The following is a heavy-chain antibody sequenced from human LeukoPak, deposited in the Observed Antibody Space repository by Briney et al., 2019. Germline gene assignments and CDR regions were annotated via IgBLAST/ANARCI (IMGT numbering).Heavy chain of an antibody. J-gene: IGHJ4*02. CDR2: ISGSGGRT. V-gene: IGHV3-23*01. Sequence: PGGSLRLSCAASGFTFSSYSMNWVRQAPGKGLEWVSAISGSGGRTYSAAAVEGRFTISRDNSKNPLYLQINSLSAEDTAVYYCAKEAGTGYYNPFFDYWGQGTLVTVSS. CDR1: GFTFSSYS. D-gene: IGHD3-9*01. CDR3: AKEAGTGYYNPFFDY.